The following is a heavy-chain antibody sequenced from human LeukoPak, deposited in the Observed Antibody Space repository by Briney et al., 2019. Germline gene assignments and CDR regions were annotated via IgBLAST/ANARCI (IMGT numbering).Heavy chain of an antibody. Sequence: GGSLRLSCAASGFTFSSYWMHWVRQAPGKGLEWVSSISSSGSYIYYADSVKGRFTISRDNAKNSLYLQMNSLRAEDTAVYYCARVVQLWPKYYFYGMDVWGQGTTVTVSS. CDR3: ARVVQLWPKYYFYGMDV. CDR1: GFTFSSYW. J-gene: IGHJ6*02. V-gene: IGHV3-21*01. CDR2: ISSSGSYI. D-gene: IGHD5-18*01.